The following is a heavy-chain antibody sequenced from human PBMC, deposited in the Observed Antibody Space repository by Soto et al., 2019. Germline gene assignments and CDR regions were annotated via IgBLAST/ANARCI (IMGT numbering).Heavy chain of an antibody. D-gene: IGHD3-22*01. Sequence: QVQLVQSGAEVKKPGSSVKVSCKASGGTFSSYAISWVRQAPGQGLEWMGGIIPIFGTANYAQKFQGRVTITADESTSTAYMELSSLRSEDTAVYYCARGPDYYDSSGHWYFDLWGHGTLVTVSS. CDR1: GGTFSSYA. V-gene: IGHV1-69*01. CDR3: ARGPDYYDSSGHWYFDL. CDR2: IIPIFGTA. J-gene: IGHJ2*01.